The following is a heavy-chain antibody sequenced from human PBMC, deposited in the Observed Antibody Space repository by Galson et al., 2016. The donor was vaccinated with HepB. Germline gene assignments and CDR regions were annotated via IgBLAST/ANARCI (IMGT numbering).Heavy chain of an antibody. V-gene: IGHV3-30*18. D-gene: IGHD2-21*01. CDR2: ISYDGRLQ. CDR1: GFIFSSYG. Sequence: SLRLSCAASGFIFSSYGMHWVRQAPGKGLGWVAVISYDGRLQHYADSVKGRFTIPRDNSKNTLDLQMNSLRPEDTARYYCAKGDVPYFDYYFYMDVWGIGTTCTVSS. CDR3: AKGDVPYFDYYFYMDV. J-gene: IGHJ6*03.